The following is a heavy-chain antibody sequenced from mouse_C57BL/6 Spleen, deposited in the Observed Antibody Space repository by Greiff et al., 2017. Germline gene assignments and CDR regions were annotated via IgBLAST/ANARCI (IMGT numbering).Heavy chain of an antibody. Sequence: DVKLVESGGDLVKPGGSLKLSCAASGFTFSRYGMSWVRQTPDKRLEWVATISSGGSYTYYPDSVKGRFTISRDNAKNTLYLQMSSLKSEDTAMYYCARQDYGAWFAYWGQGTLVTVSA. D-gene: IGHD2-4*01. CDR3: ARQDYGAWFAY. J-gene: IGHJ3*01. V-gene: IGHV5-6*02. CDR2: ISSGGSYT. CDR1: GFTFSRYG.